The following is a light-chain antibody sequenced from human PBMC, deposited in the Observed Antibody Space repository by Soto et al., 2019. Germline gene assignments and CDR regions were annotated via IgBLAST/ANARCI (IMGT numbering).Light chain of an antibody. CDR3: QQYNSYSWT. CDR1: QSISSW. J-gene: IGKJ1*01. Sequence: DIQMTQSPSTLSASVEDRVNITCRASQSISSWLAWYQQKPGKAPKLLIYDASSLESGVPSRFSGSGSGTEFTLTISSLQPDDFATYYCQQYNSYSWTFGQGTKVDIK. V-gene: IGKV1-5*01. CDR2: DAS.